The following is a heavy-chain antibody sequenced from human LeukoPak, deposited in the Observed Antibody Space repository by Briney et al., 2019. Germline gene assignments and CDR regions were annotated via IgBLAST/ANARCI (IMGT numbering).Heavy chain of an antibody. CDR3: ATGPFRYDYIVYY. V-gene: IGHV1-24*01. Sequence: ASVKVSCKVSGYTLTELSMHWVRQAPGKGLEWMGGFDPEDGEAIYAQKFQGRVTMTEDTSTDTAYMELSSLRSEDTAVYYCATGPFRYDYIVYYWGQGTLVTVSS. CDR2: FDPEDGEA. D-gene: IGHD5-12*01. CDR1: GYTLTELS. J-gene: IGHJ4*02.